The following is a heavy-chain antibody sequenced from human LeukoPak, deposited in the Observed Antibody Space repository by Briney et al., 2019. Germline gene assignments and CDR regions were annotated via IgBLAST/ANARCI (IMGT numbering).Heavy chain of an antibody. CDR2: INPSGGST. CDR3: ARDGDEVTTYFDY. J-gene: IGHJ4*02. D-gene: IGHD4-17*01. V-gene: IGHV1-46*01. CDR1: GYTFTSYY. Sequence: GASVKVSCKASGYTFTSYYMHWVRQAPGQGLEWMGIINPSGGSTSYAQKFQGRVTMTRDTSTSTAYMELRSLRSDDTAVYYCARDGDEVTTYFDYWGQGTLVTVSS.